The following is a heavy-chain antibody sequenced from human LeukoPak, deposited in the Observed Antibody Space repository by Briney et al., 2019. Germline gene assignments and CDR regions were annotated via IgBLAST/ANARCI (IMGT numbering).Heavy chain of an antibody. CDR1: GYTLTELS. J-gene: IGHJ3*02. Sequence: ASVKVSCKVSGYTLTELSMHWVRQAPGKGLEWMGGFDLEDGETIYAQKFQGRVTMTEDTSTDTAYMELSSLRSEDTAVYYCATCRDLRWCDAFDIWGQGTMVTVSS. V-gene: IGHV1-24*01. D-gene: IGHD4-23*01. CDR2: FDLEDGET. CDR3: ATCRDLRWCDAFDI.